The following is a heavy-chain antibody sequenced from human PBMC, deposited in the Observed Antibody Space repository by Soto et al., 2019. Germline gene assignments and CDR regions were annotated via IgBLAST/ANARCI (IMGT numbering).Heavy chain of an antibody. Sequence: GGFLILSCAAPGFPFSSYGMHWVRKAPGKGLEWVAVIWYDGSNKYYADSVKGRFTISRDNSKNTLYLQMNSLRAEDTAVYYCARVRSSGWYGNHYYGMDVWGQGTTVTVSS. V-gene: IGHV3-33*01. J-gene: IGHJ6*02. D-gene: IGHD6-19*01. CDR1: GFPFSSYG. CDR2: IWYDGSNK. CDR3: ARVRSSGWYGNHYYGMDV.